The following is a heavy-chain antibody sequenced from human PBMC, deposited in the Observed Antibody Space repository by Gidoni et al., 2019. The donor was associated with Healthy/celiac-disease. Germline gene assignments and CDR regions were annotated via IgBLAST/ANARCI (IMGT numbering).Heavy chain of an antibody. CDR2: FEPEDGET. V-gene: IGHV1-24*01. CDR3: ATGKGPEESITSGVSGMDV. Sequence: QVQLVQSGAEVKKPGASVKVSCKVSGYTLTELSMHWVRQAPGKGLEWMGGFEPEDGETIYAQTFQGRVTMTEDTSTDTAYMELSSLRSEDTAVYYCATGKGPEESITSGVSGMDVGGQGTTVTVSS. CDR1: GYTLTELS. D-gene: IGHD3-3*01. J-gene: IGHJ6*02.